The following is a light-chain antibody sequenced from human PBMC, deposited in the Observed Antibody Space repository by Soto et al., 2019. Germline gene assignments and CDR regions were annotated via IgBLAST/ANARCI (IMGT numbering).Light chain of an antibody. J-gene: IGLJ3*02. V-gene: IGLV1-40*01. CDR3: QSYDSSLSGWV. Sequence: QSVLTQPPSVSGAPGQRVTISCTGSRSNIGTGYDVHWYQQLPGTAPKLLIYGNNNRPSGVPDRFSGSKSGTSASLAITGLQAEDEADYYCQSYDSSLSGWVFGGWTKLTVL. CDR2: GNN. CDR1: RSNIGTGYD.